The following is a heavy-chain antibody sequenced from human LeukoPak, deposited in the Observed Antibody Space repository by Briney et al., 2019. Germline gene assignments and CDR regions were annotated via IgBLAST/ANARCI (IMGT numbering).Heavy chain of an antibody. V-gene: IGHV4-34*01. CDR3: ARGSTGYGYGPDDY. CDR1: GGSFSGYY. J-gene: IGHJ4*02. Sequence: SETLSLTCAVYGGSFSGYYWSWIRQLPGKGLEWIGEINHSGSTNYNPSLKSRVTISVDTSKNQFSLKLSSVTAADTAVYYCARGSTGYGYGPDDYWGQGTLVTVSS. D-gene: IGHD5-18*01. CDR2: INHSGST.